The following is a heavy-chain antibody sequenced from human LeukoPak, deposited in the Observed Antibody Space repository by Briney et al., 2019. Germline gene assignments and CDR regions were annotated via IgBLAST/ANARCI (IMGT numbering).Heavy chain of an antibody. V-gene: IGHV3-23*01. Sequence: GGSLRLSCAASGFTFTNYAMTWVRQAPGKGLEWVAATVGIGPDTYHADSVKGRFTISRDNSKNILYLQMNSLRAEDTAVYYCAKEGYYDSSGYDYWGQGTLVTVSS. J-gene: IGHJ4*02. CDR1: GFTFTNYA. CDR3: AKEGYYDSSGYDY. D-gene: IGHD3-22*01. CDR2: TVGIGPDT.